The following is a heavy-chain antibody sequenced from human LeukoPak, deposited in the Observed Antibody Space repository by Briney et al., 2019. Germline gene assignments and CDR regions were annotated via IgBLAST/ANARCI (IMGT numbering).Heavy chain of an antibody. CDR2: VYYTGST. V-gene: IGHV4-59*08. J-gene: IGHJ4*02. Sequence: ASETLSLTCSVSGGSVSSYYWSWIRQPPGKGLEWIGYVYYTGSTNYNPSLKSRVTMFEDKSKNQFSLRLYSVTVADTAVYYCARHFAYSSSSYFDYWGQGSLVTVS. CDR1: GGSVSSYY. D-gene: IGHD6-6*01. CDR3: ARHFAYSSSSYFDY.